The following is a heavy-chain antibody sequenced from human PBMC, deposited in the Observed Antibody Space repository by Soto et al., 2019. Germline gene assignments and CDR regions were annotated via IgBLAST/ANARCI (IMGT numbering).Heavy chain of an antibody. Sequence: SETLSLTCTVPGDSISILGYYWSWIRQHPGKGLEWIGYISSRGSAYYNPSLVRRVTISVDTSKNQFSLKLRSVTAADTAVYYCARGYGEIPGYWGQGTLVTVSS. CDR2: ISSRGSA. V-gene: IGHV4-31*03. CDR1: GDSISILGYY. CDR3: ARGYGEIPGY. J-gene: IGHJ4*02. D-gene: IGHD3-10*01.